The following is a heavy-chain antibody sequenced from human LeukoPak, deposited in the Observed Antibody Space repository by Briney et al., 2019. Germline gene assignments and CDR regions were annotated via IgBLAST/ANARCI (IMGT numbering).Heavy chain of an antibody. CDR1: GFTFSSYG. Sequence: PGRSLRLSCAASGFTFSSYGMHWVRQAPGKGLEWVAVISYDGSNKYYADSVKGRFTISRDNSKNTLYPQMNSLRAEDTAVYYCAKGNYYGSGSYQDYWGQGTLVTVSS. V-gene: IGHV3-30*18. CDR3: AKGNYYGSGSYQDY. CDR2: ISYDGSNK. J-gene: IGHJ4*02. D-gene: IGHD3-10*01.